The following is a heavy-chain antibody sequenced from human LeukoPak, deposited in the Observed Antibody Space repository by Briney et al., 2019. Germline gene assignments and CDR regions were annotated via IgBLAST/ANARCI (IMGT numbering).Heavy chain of an antibody. CDR1: GVTSSSYW. J-gene: IGHJ2*01. CDR3: AGTAAAGTRLIWYFDL. V-gene: IGHV3-7*02. Sequence: GGSLRLSCAASGVTSSSYWMSWVRQAPGKGLEWVANIKQDGSEKYYVDSVKGRFTISRDNAKKSLYLQMNSLRAEDKAVYYCAGTAAAGTRLIWYFDLWGGGTLVTVSS. CDR2: IKQDGSEK. D-gene: IGHD6-13*01.